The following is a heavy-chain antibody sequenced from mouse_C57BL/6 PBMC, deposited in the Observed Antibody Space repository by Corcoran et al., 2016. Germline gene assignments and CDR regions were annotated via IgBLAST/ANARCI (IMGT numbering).Heavy chain of an antibody. Sequence: QIQLVQSGPELKKPGETVKISCKASGYTFTTYGMSWVKQAPGKGLKWMGWINTYSGVPTYADDFKGRFAFSLETSASTAYLQINNLKNEDTATYFCARHSSGYAAYWGQGTLVTVSA. D-gene: IGHD3-2*02. J-gene: IGHJ3*01. V-gene: IGHV9-3*01. CDR1: GYTFTTYG. CDR2: INTYSGVP. CDR3: ARHSSGYAAY.